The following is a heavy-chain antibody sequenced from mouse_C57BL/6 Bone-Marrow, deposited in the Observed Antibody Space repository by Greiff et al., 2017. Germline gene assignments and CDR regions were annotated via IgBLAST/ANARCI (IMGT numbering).Heavy chain of an antibody. CDR1: GYAFSSSW. V-gene: IGHV1-82*01. CDR2: IYPGDGDT. J-gene: IGHJ3*01. Sequence: VHLQQSGLELVKPGASVKISCKASGYAFSSSWMTWVRQRPGKGLEWIGRIYPGDGDTNYNGKLKGKATLTADNSSSTAYLQVSSLTSGDSAIYVCASGLSFFAYWGQGTLVTGSA. CDR3: ASGLSFFAY. D-gene: IGHD1-1*02.